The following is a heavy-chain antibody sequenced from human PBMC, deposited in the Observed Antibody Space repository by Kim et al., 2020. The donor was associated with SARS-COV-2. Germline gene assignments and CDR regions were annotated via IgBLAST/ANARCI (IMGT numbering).Heavy chain of an antibody. V-gene: IGHV3-66*01. CDR1: GFTVSSNY. CDR2: IYSGGST. CDR3: ASEENTYYDFWSGYSS. D-gene: IGHD3-3*01. Sequence: GGSLRLSCAASGFTVSSNYMSWVRQAPGKGLEWVSVIYSGGSTYYADSVKGRFTISRDNSKNTLYLQMNSLRAEDTAVYYCASEENTYYDFWSGYSSWGQGTLVTVSS. J-gene: IGHJ5*02.